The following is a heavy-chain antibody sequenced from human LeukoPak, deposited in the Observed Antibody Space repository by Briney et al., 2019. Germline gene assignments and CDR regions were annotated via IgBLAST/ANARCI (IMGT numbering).Heavy chain of an antibody. D-gene: IGHD3-22*01. CDR1: GFTFSDFA. CDR2: IYSGGNT. J-gene: IGHJ4*02. CDR3: ARRAGDYSHPYDY. V-gene: IGHV3-53*01. Sequence: GGSLRLSCAASGFTFSDFAMIWVRQAPGKGLEWVSFIYSGGNTYYADSVKGRFTISRDNSKNTVHLQMNSLRAEDTAMYYCARRAGDYSHPYDYWGQGTLVTVSS.